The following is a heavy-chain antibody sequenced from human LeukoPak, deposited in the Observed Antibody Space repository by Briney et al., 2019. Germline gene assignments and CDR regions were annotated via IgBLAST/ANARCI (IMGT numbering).Heavy chain of an antibody. D-gene: IGHD2-2*01. CDR1: GGSISSSNW. CDR2: IYHSGST. V-gene: IGHV4-4*02. Sequence: PSETLSLTCAVSGGSISSSNWWSWVRQPPGKGLEWIGEIYHSGSTNYNPSLKSRVTISVDKSKNQFSLKLSSVTAADTAVYYCARGGCSSTSCSSYYFDYWGQGTLVTVSS. J-gene: IGHJ4*02. CDR3: ARGGCSSTSCSSYYFDY.